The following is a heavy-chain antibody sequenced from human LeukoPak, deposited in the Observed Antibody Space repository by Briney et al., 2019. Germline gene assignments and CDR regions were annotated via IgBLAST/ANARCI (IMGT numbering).Heavy chain of an antibody. J-gene: IGHJ4*02. Sequence: SETLSLTCTVSGGSISSSSYYWGWIRQPPGKGLEWIGSIYYSGSTYYNPSLKSRVTISVDTSKNQFSLKLSSVTAADTAVYYCARQMASYGSGSSIDYGGQGTLVTVSS. D-gene: IGHD3-10*01. V-gene: IGHV4-39*01. CDR2: IYYSGST. CDR3: ARQMASYGSGSSIDY. CDR1: GGSISSSSYY.